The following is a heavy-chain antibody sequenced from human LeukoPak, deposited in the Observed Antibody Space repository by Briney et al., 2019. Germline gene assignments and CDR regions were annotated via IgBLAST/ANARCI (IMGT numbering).Heavy chain of an antibody. D-gene: IGHD1-7*01. CDR3: SRYNWNYVNYYGMDV. V-gene: IGHV1-18*04. Sequence: ASVKVSCKASGYTFTGYYMHWVRQAPGQGLEWMGWISAYNGNTNYAQKLQGRVTMTTDTSTSTAYMELRSLRSDDTAVYYCSRYNWNYVNYYGMDVWGQGTTVTVSS. CDR2: ISAYNGNT. CDR1: GYTFTGYY. J-gene: IGHJ6*02.